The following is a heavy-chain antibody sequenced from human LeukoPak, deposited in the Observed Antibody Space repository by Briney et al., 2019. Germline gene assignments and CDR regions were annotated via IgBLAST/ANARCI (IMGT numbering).Heavy chain of an antibody. CDR2: IHYSGST. CDR1: GGSITNYY. V-gene: IGHV4-59*08. J-gene: IGHJ4*02. Sequence: SETLSLTCTASGGSITNYYWSWIRQPPGKGLEWIGYIHYSGSTKYNPSLKSRVTISVDTSKNQFSLKLSSVTAADTAVYYCARHWETSSWYVDYWGQGTLVTVSS. D-gene: IGHD6-13*01. CDR3: ARHWETSSWYVDY.